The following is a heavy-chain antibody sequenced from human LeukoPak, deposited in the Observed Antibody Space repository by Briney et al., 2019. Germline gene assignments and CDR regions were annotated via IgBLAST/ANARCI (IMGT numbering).Heavy chain of an antibody. CDR3: ARGGRYYYDSSGYRNDY. Sequence: GASVKVSCKASGYTFTSYDFNWLRQATGQGPEWMGWMNPNSGATGYAQKFQGRVTMTRSASINTAYMELSNLRSEDTAVYYCARGGRYYYDSSGYRNDYWGQGTLVTVSS. D-gene: IGHD3-22*01. CDR2: MNPNSGAT. V-gene: IGHV1-8*01. J-gene: IGHJ4*02. CDR1: GYTFTSYD.